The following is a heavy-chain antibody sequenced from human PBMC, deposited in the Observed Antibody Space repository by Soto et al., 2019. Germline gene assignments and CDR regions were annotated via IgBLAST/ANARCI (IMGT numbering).Heavy chain of an antibody. CDR1: GGSISPYY. V-gene: IGHV4-4*07. Sequence: TCSVSGGSISPYYWSWIRQPAGKGLEWIGRIYASGSTNYNPSLKSRVTMSVATSKNQFSLKLTSVTAADTATYYCARGGMVIIPTATAFDYWGQGTLVTVS. J-gene: IGHJ4*02. CDR3: ARGGMVIIPTATAFDY. D-gene: IGHD1-1*01. CDR2: IYASGST.